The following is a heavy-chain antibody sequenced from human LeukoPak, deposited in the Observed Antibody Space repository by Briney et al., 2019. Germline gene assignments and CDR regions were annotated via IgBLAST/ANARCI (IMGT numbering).Heavy chain of an antibody. CDR3: ARGRYYYDTPAASFDY. CDR1: GGSISSYY. V-gene: IGHV4-59*01. J-gene: IGHJ4*02. Sequence: PSETLSLTCTVSGGSISSYYWSWIRQPPGKGLEWIGYIYYSGSTNYNPSLKSRVTISVDTSKNQFSLKLGSVTAADTAVYYCARGRYYYDTPAASFDYWGQGTLVTVSP. D-gene: IGHD3-22*01. CDR2: IYYSGST.